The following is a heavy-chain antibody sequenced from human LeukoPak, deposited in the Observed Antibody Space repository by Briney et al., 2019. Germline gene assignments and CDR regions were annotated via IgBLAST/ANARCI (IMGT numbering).Heavy chain of an antibody. CDR2: IYSGGST. V-gene: IGHV3-66*01. D-gene: IGHD2-15*01. Sequence: GGSLRLSCAASGFTVSSNYMTWVRQALGKGLEWVSVIYSGGSTYYTDSVKGRFTISRVNSKNTLYLQMNNLRAEDTAVYYCATARGVFDIWGQGTMVTVSS. CDR3: ATARGVFDI. CDR1: GFTVSSNY. J-gene: IGHJ3*02.